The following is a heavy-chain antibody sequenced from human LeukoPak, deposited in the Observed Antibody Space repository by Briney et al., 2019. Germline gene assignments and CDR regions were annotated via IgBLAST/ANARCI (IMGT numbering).Heavy chain of an antibody. CDR3: ARAPRYNPDYYYYMDV. Sequence: ASVKVSCKASGYTFTNYDINWVRQDTGQGLEWLGWMNPNSGNTGYAQKFQGRVTITRNTSISTAYMELSSLRSEDTAVYYCARAPRYNPDYYYYMDVWGKGTTVTVSS. V-gene: IGHV1-8*03. CDR1: GYTFTNYD. J-gene: IGHJ6*03. D-gene: IGHD1-14*01. CDR2: MNPNSGNT.